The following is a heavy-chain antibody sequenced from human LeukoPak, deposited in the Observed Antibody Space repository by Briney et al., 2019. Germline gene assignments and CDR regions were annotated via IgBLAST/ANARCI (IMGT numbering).Heavy chain of an antibody. CDR2: INLSGGSK. V-gene: IGHV1-46*01. Sequence: GASVKVSCKASGYTFTSYYMHWVRQAPGKGVEWMGIINLSGGSKSYAQKFQGRVTMTRDMSTSTVYMELSSLRSEDTAVYYCAREGAGYCSGGSCYERYYYYYMDVWGKGTTVTVSS. D-gene: IGHD2-15*01. CDR3: AREGAGYCSGGSCYERYYYYYMDV. J-gene: IGHJ6*03. CDR1: GYTFTSYY.